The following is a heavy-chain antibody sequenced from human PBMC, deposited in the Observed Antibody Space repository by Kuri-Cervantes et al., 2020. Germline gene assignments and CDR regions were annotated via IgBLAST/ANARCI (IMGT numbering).Heavy chain of an antibody. D-gene: IGHD6-19*01. CDR1: GFTVSSNY. V-gene: IGHV3-53*01. CDR2: IYSGGST. CDR3: ARQPYDYSSGWYGAFDI. Sequence: GESLKISCAASGFTVSSNYMSWVRQAPGKGLEWVSVIYSGGSTYYADSVKGRFTISRDNSKNTLYLQMNSLRAKDTAVYYCARQPYDYSSGWYGAFDIWGQGTMVTVSS. J-gene: IGHJ3*02.